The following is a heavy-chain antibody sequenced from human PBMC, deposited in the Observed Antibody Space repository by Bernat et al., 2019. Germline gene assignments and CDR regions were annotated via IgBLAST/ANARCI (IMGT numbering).Heavy chain of an antibody. D-gene: IGHD5-12*01. CDR1: GFTFSSAW. CDR2: IKSKADGGTT. CDR3: VADWPVEGYPFDY. V-gene: IGHV3-15*01. Sequence: EVQLVESGGGLVKPGGSLRLSCAASGFTFSSAWMTWVRQAPGKGLEWAGRIKSKADGGTTDYAAPVKGRFTISRDDSENTMYVQMNSLITEDTAVYYCVADWPVEGYPFDYWGQGTLVTVSS. J-gene: IGHJ4*02.